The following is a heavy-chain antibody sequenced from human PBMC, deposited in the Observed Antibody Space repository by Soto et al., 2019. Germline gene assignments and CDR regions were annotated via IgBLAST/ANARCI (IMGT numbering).Heavy chain of an antibody. D-gene: IGHD2-2*01. CDR2: IGTAGDT. CDR3: ARGPYALGAFDI. V-gene: IGHV3-13*01. CDR1: GFAFSSYD. J-gene: IGHJ3*02. Sequence: GGSLRLSCAESGFAFSSYDMHWVRQATGKGLEWVSAIGTAGDTYYPGSVKGRFTISRENAKNSLYLQMNSLRAEDTAVYYCARGPYALGAFDIWGQGTMVTVSS.